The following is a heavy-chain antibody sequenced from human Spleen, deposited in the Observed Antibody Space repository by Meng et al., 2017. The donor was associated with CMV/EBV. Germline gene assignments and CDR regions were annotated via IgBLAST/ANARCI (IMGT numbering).Heavy chain of an antibody. CDR2: IIPIFSTA. Sequence: ISCVRQAHRQGLEWMGGIIPIFSTANDEQNFQGRVTNTTDESRITAYMELSSLRSEDTATYYCASVGFCSGTTCYTGDYTSRRHFEHWGQGTLVTVSS. D-gene: IGHD2-2*02. CDR3: ASVGFCSGTTCYTGDYTSRRHFEH. V-gene: IGHV1-69*05. J-gene: IGHJ4*02.